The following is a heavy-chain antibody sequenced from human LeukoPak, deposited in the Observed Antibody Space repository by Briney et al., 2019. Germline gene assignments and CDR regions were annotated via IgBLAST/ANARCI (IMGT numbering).Heavy chain of an antibody. CDR2: ISSSGSTI. CDR1: GFXFSSYE. Sequence: PGGSLRLSCAASGFXFSSYEMNWVRQAPGKGLEWVSYISSSGSTIYYADSVKGRFTISRDNAKNSLYLQMNSLRAEDTAVYYCAEVGSGWYGYWGQGILVTVSS. D-gene: IGHD6-19*01. V-gene: IGHV3-48*03. J-gene: IGHJ4*02. CDR3: AEVGSGWYGY.